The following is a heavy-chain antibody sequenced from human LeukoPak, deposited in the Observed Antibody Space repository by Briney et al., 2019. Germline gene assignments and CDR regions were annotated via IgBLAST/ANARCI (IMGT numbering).Heavy chain of an antibody. CDR3: ARSPEGSGTDY. J-gene: IGHJ4*02. Sequence: SETLSLTCAVYGGSFGGYYWSWIRQPPGKGLEWIGEINHSGSTNYNPSLKSRVTISVDTSKNQFSLKLSSVTAADTAVYYCARSPEGSGTDYWGQGTLVTVSS. CDR1: GGSFGGYY. D-gene: IGHD3-10*01. CDR2: INHSGST. V-gene: IGHV4-34*01.